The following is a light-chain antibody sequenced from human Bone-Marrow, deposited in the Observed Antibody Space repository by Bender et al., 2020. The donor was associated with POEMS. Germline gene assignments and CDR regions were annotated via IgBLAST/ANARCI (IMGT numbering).Light chain of an antibody. J-gene: IGLJ3*02. CDR1: NLGGQS. CDR3: QGWDSTSDRLV. V-gene: IGLV3-21*02. CDR2: DDS. Sequence: SYVLTQPPSVSVAPGETARITCGGNNLGGQSVHWYQQRPVQAPVLVFSDDSDRPSGIPERFSASNSGNTATLTIRGGEAGDEADYYCQGWDSTSDRLVFGGGTKLTVL.